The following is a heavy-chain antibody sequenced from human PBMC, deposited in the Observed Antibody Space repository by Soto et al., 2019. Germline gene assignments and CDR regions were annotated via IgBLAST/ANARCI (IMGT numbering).Heavy chain of an antibody. CDR1: GGSFSGYY. CDR2: INHSGST. Sequence: SETLSLTCAVYGGSFSGYYWSWIRQPPGKGLEWIGEINHSGSTNYNPSLKSRVTISVDTAKNQFSLKLSSVTAADTAVYYCARGFGGYYDSSGPCLAYGGQGTLVTVSS. D-gene: IGHD3-22*01. J-gene: IGHJ4*02. CDR3: ARGFGGYYDSSGPCLAY. V-gene: IGHV4-34*01.